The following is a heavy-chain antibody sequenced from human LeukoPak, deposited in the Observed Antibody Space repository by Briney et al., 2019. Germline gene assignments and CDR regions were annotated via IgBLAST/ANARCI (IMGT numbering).Heavy chain of an antibody. J-gene: IGHJ6*02. V-gene: IGHV3-11*03. CDR1: GFTFSDYY. D-gene: IGHD1-26*01. Sequence: GGSLGLSCAASGFTFSDYYMIWIRQAPGKGLEWVSYISTSSPYTNYADSVKGQFTISRDNAKNSLYLQMNSLRAEDTAVYYCARCGTPNNYYLYGMDVWGQGTTVTVSS. CDR2: ISTSSPYT. CDR3: ARCGTPNNYYLYGMDV.